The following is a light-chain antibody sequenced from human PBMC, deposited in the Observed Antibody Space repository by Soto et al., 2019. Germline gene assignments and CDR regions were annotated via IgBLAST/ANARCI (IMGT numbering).Light chain of an antibody. V-gene: IGKV3-15*01. J-gene: IGKJ1*01. CDR1: QSVRSN. Sequence: EIVMTQSPVTLSVSPGERATLSCRASQSVRSNLAWYQQKPGQAPRLLMYDASTRATGIPARFSGAGSGTDFTLTISRLEPEDFAVYYCQHYDSSRWTFGLGTKVDIK. CDR2: DAS. CDR3: QHYDSSRWT.